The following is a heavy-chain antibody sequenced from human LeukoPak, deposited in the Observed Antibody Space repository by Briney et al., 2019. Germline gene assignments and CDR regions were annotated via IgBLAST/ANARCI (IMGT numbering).Heavy chain of an antibody. V-gene: IGHV3-30*18. D-gene: IGHD2-8*02. J-gene: IGHJ4*02. Sequence: GVSLRLSCAATGFTFSTYGMHWVRQAPGKGLEWVAAISNDGNKKYYADSVKGRFTISRDNPKNTLFLQMNSLRAEDTAVYYCGKEGWDKSYWYGRIDYWGQGTLVTVSS. CDR3: GKEGWDKSYWYGRIDY. CDR1: GFTFSTYG. CDR2: ISNDGNKK.